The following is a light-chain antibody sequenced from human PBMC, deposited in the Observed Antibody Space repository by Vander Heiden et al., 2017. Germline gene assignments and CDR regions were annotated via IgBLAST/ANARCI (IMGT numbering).Light chain of an antibody. J-gene: IGLJ2*01. V-gene: IGLV3-21*04. Sequence: SYVLTQPPSVSVAPGQTAKFPCGETNTGTKSVHWYQQKAGQAPVLVIYYDIDRPSGIPERFSGYKSGETATLTISRVEAGDEADYYCQVWDSSSDHVVFGGGTKLTVL. CDR2: YDI. CDR1: NTGTKS. CDR3: QVWDSSSDHVV.